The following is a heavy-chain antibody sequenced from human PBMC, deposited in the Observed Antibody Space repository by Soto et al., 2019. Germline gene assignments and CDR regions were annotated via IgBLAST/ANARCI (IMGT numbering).Heavy chain of an antibody. J-gene: IGHJ4*02. V-gene: IGHV1-18*04. CDR1: GSTFTSTW. D-gene: IGHD5-18*01. CDR3: AYVGGYSTGDYSFDV. CDR2: ISTYKENM. Sequence: GAPVQVSRKVSGSTFTSTWIGWVRQAPGQELEWRGFISTYKENMASAPQLQGRLTMTTDTSTTTAYMELTNLKSDDTALYYCAYVGGYSTGDYSFDVWGQGTPVTVSS.